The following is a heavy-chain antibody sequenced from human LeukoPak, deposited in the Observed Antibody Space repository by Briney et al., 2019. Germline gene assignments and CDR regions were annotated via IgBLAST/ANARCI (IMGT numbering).Heavy chain of an antibody. J-gene: IGHJ3*02. CDR3: AKDGEWAFDI. Sequence: PGGSLTLSCAASGFTFSISGMHWVRQAPGEGLEWVAFIGRDATTKYYADSVKGRFTSSGDSSYNTAYLQMNSLRAEDTAIYYCAKDGEWAFDIWGQGTMVTVSS. V-gene: IGHV3-30*02. CDR1: GFTFSISG. D-gene: IGHD3-3*01. CDR2: IGRDATTK.